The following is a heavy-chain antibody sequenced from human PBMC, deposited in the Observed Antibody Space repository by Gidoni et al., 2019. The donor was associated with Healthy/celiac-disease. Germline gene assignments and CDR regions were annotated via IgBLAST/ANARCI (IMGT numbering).Heavy chain of an antibody. CDR1: GFTFSSYW. D-gene: IGHD6-6*01. V-gene: IGHV3-7*01. CDR3: ARDGASYSSSDLDAFDI. CDR2: IKQDGSEK. J-gene: IGHJ3*02. Sequence: EVQLVESGGGLVQPGGSLRLSCAASGFTFSSYWMSWVRQAPGKGLEWVANIKQDGSEKYYVDSVKGRFTISRDNAKYSLYLQMNSLRAEDTAVYYCARDGASYSSSDLDAFDIWGQGTMVTVSS.